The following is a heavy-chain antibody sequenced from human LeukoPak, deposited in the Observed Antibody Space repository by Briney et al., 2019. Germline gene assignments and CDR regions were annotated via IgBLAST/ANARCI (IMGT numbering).Heavy chain of an antibody. CDR1: GFTFSSYA. J-gene: IGHJ4*02. V-gene: IGHV3-23*01. CDR3: AKATGLLWFGELIDY. Sequence: GGSLRLSCAASGFTFSSYAMSWVRQAPGKGLEWVSAISGSGGSTYYVDSVKGRFTISRDNSKNTLYLQMNSLRAEDTAVYYCAKATGLLWFGELIDYWGQGTLVTVSS. D-gene: IGHD3-10*01. CDR2: ISGSGGST.